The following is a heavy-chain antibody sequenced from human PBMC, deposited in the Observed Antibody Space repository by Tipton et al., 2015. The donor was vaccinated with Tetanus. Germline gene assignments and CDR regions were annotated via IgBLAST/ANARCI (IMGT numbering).Heavy chain of an antibody. CDR1: GFTFNTYA. CDR2: IYSGDSRT. V-gene: IGHV3-23*03. CDR3: AKSVGSTGLYGMDV. D-gene: IGHD1-26*01. J-gene: IGHJ6*02. Sequence: GSLRLSCAASGFTFNTYAMSWVRQAPGKGLEWVSVIYSGDSRTYYADSVKGRFAISRDNSENTLYLQMNSLRADDTAVYYCAKSVGSTGLYGMDVWGQGTTVTVPS.